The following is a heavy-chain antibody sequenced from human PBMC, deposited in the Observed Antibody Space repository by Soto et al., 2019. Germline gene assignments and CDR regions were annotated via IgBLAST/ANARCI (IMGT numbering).Heavy chain of an antibody. Sequence: GSLRLSCAASGFTFSDYYMNWIRQAPGKGLEWVSYITSSGRTTYYADSVKGRFTISRDDAKNSLYLQMNSLRAEDTAVYYCARDLGLVLEYSRPPLSYYGLDVWGQWRTVSV. CDR1: GFTFSDYY. CDR3: ARDLGLVLEYSRPPLSYYGLDV. CDR2: ITSSGRTT. J-gene: IGHJ6*02. V-gene: IGHV3-11*01. D-gene: IGHD6-6*01.